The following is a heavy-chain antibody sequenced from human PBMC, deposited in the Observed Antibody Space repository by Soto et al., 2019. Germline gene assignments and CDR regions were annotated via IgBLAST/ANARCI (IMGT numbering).Heavy chain of an antibody. CDR1: RFTFDTYD. CDR2: ISSSGSPT. CDR3: ATSLSGFSDNY. J-gene: IGHJ4*02. D-gene: IGHD3-22*01. V-gene: IGHV3-48*03. Sequence: GSLRLSCAASRFTFDTYDMMWVRQPPGKGLEWLSYISSSGSPTFYADSVRGRFTISRDNAKNSLYLHMNSLRAEDTAVYYCATSLSGFSDNYWGQGTLVTVSS.